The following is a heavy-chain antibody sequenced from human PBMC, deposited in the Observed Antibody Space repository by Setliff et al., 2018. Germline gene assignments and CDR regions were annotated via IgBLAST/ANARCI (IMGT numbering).Heavy chain of an antibody. D-gene: IGHD1-1*01. CDR1: GYTFSASY. CDR2: INPSSGDT. Sequence: ASVKVSCKTSGYTFSASYIHWVRQAPGQGLEWMGCINPSSGDTHSAQNFQDRVTMTMDKSTTTAFMGLRRLTPDDRAVYYCARGPSGNGFDHRSSYQEVWGTGTSVTVSS. J-gene: IGHJ6*04. V-gene: IGHV1-2*02. CDR3: ARGPSGNGFDHRSSYQEV.